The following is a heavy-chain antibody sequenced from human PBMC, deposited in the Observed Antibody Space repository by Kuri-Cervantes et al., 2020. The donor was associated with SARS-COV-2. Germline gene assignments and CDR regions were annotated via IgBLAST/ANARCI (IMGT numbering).Heavy chain of an antibody. J-gene: IGHJ4*02. V-gene: IGHV3-30*02. CDR2: IRYDGSNK. Sequence: GESLKISCAASGFTFSSYSMNWVRQAPGKGLEWVAFIRYDGSNKYYADSVKGRFTISRDNSKNTLYLQMNSLRAEDTAVYYCAKGAGDIVATIPDYWGQGTLVTVSS. CDR3: AKGAGDIVATIPDY. D-gene: IGHD5-12*01. CDR1: GFTFSSYS.